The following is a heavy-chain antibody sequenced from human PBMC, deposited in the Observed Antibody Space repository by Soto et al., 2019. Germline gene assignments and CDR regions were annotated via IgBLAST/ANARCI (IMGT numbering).Heavy chain of an antibody. J-gene: IGHJ4*02. CDR1: GFTFSTSW. Sequence: EVQLVESGGGLVQPGGSLRLSCAASGFTFSTSWMHWVRQAAGKGLVWVSRINSGASATNYADSVKGRFTISRDNAKNTLYLQMDSLTAEDTAVYYCARGPSGWFGYDYWGQGTLVSVPS. V-gene: IGHV3-74*01. CDR2: INSGASAT. D-gene: IGHD6-19*01. CDR3: ARGPSGWFGYDY.